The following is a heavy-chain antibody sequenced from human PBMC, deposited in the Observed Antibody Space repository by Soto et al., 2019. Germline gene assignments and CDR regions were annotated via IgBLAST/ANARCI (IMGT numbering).Heavy chain of an antibody. D-gene: IGHD3-16*02. CDR2: LSYDEDTK. Sequence: QVQVVESGGDVVQPGRSLRLSCAASGFTFNSYGMHWVRQAPGKGLEWVAVLSYDEDTKYYADSVKGRFTVSGDRSKNTLFLQMNSLRAEDTALYYCARANNVIYGAFEIWGQGTVVTVSS. CDR3: ARANNVIYGAFEI. CDR1: GFTFNSYG. V-gene: IGHV3-30*03. J-gene: IGHJ3*02.